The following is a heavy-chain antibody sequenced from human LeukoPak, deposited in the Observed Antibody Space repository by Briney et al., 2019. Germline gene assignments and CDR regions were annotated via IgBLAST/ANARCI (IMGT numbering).Heavy chain of an antibody. V-gene: IGHV1-69*13. Sequence: ASVKVSCKASGGTFSSYAISWVRQAPGQGLEWMGGIIPIFGTANYTQKFQGRVTITADEFTSTAYMELSSLRSEDTAVYYCARESRSSGLYGGDFDYWGQGTLVTVSS. J-gene: IGHJ4*02. CDR1: GGTFSSYA. D-gene: IGHD6-19*01. CDR2: IIPIFGTA. CDR3: ARESRSSGLYGGDFDY.